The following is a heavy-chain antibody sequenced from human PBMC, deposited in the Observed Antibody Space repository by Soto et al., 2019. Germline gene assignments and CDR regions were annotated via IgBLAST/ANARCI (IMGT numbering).Heavy chain of an antibody. CDR2: IKSKTDGGTT. J-gene: IGHJ5*02. D-gene: IGHD3-10*01. CDR1: GFTFSNAW. Sequence: GGSLRLSCAASGFTFSNAWMSWVRQAPGKGLEWVGRIKSKTDGGTTDYAAPVKGRFTISRDDSKNTLYLQMNSLKTEDTAVYYCTTADFVLYGSGSYHRESWGQGTLVTAPQ. V-gene: IGHV3-15*01. CDR3: TTADFVLYGSGSYHRES.